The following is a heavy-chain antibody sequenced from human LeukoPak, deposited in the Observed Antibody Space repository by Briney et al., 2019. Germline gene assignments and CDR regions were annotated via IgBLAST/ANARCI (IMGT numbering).Heavy chain of an antibody. CDR3: ARDLDCSGGSCYSEDY. CDR2: IYRGGST. J-gene: IGHJ4*02. Sequence: PGGSLRLSCAASGFTVSSNYISWVRQAPGKGLEWVSVIYRGGSTYYADAVKGRFTISRDNAKNSLYLQMNSLRAEDTAVYYCARDLDCSGGSCYSEDYWGQGTLVTVSS. V-gene: IGHV3-66*01. D-gene: IGHD2-15*01. CDR1: GFTVSSNY.